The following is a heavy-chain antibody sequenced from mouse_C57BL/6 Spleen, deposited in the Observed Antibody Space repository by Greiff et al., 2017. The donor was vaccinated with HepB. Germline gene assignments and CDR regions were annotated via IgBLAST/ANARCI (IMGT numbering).Heavy chain of an antibody. D-gene: IGHD2-3*01. CDR2: FYPGSGSI. J-gene: IGHJ3*01. CDR1: GYTFTEYT. V-gene: IGHV1-62-2*01. CDR3: AISSYGDYDGYYVGFAY. Sequence: QVQLQQSGAELVKPGASVKLSCKASGYTFTEYTIHWVKQRSGQGLEWIGWFYPGSGSIKYNEKFKDKATLTADKSSSTVYMELSRMTSDNSAVYFCAISSYGDYDGYYVGFAYWGQGTLVTVSA.